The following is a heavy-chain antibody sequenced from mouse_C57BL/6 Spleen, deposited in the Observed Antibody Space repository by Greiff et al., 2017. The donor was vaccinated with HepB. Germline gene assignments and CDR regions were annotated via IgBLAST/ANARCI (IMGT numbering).Heavy chain of an antibody. V-gene: IGHV1-61*01. CDR3: ARYYGSSEGYFDV. Sequence: VQLQQSGAELVRPGSSVKLSCKASGYTFTSYWMDWVKQRPGQGLEWIGNIYPSDSETHYNQKFKDKATLTVDKSSSTAYMQLSSLTSEDSAVYYCARYYGSSEGYFDVWGTGTTVTVSS. J-gene: IGHJ1*03. CDR1: GYTFTSYW. D-gene: IGHD1-1*01. CDR2: IYPSDSET.